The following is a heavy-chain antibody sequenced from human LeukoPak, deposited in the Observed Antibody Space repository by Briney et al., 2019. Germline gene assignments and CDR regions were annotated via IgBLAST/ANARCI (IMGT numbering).Heavy chain of an antibody. CDR1: GFTFSSYA. D-gene: IGHD3-3*01. CDR3: AKDLLEWPRLGYYYYGMDV. J-gene: IGHJ6*02. CDR2: ISGSGGST. V-gene: IGHV3-23*01. Sequence: AGGSLRLSCAASGFTFSSYAMSWDRQAPGKGLEWVSAISGSGGSTYYADSVKGRFTISRDNSKNTLYLQMNSLRAEDTAVYYCAKDLLEWPRLGYYYYGMDVWGQGTTVTVSS.